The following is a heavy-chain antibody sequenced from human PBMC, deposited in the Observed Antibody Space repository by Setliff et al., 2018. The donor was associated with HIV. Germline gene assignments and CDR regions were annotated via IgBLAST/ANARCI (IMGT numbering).Heavy chain of an antibody. V-gene: IGHV5-51*01. J-gene: IGHJ6*03. CDR3: SRNGWHMNSWHYYYYYMDV. CDR1: GYSFTSYW. D-gene: IGHD6-13*01. CDR2: IYPGDSDT. Sequence: GESLKISCKGSGYSFTSYWIGWVRQMPGKGLEWMGIIYPGDSDTRYSPSFQGQVTISADKSISTAYLQWSSLKASDTAVYYCSRNGWHMNSWHYYYYYMDVWGKGTTVTVSS.